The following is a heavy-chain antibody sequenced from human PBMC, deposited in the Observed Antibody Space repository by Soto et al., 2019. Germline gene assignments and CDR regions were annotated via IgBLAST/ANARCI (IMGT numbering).Heavy chain of an antibody. J-gene: IGHJ5*02. D-gene: IGHD3-3*01. CDR2: ISGSGGST. CDR1: GFTFSSYA. V-gene: IGHV3-23*01. CDR3: AKGERDYDFWSGYSSPPNWFDP. Sequence: PGGSLRLSCAASGFTFSSYAMSWVRQAPGKGLEWVSAISGSGGSTYYADSVKGRFTISRDNSKNTLYLQMSSLRAEDTAVYYCAKGERDYDFWSGYSSPPNWFDPWGQGTLVTVSS.